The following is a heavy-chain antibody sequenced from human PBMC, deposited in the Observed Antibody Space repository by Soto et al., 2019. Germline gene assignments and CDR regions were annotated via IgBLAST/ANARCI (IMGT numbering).Heavy chain of an antibody. V-gene: IGHV3-23*01. CDR3: AKAGGAAGTVDYFDH. CDR1: GFTFNNYA. D-gene: IGHD6-13*01. CDR2: ISGSAGST. Sequence: GGSLRLSCAASGFTFNNYAINWVRQSPGKGLEWVSVISGSAGSTYYADSVKGRFTITRDNSKNTLYLQMSSLRVEDTAVYYCAKAGGAAGTVDYFDHWGQGTLVTSPQ. J-gene: IGHJ4*02.